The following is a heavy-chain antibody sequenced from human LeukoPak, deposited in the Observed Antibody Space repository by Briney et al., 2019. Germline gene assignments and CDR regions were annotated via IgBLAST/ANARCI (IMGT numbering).Heavy chain of an antibody. D-gene: IGHD6-13*01. J-gene: IGHJ6*03. CDR2: IYYSGST. CDR3: ARGSAAGTWDYYYYMDV. Sequence: PSETLSLTCSVPGDPISSYYWSWIRQPPGKGLERIGHIYYSGSTNYNPSLKSRLTISVDTSKNQFSLKLSSVTAADTAVYYCARGSAAGTWDYYYYMDVWGKGTTVTISS. CDR1: GDPISSYY. V-gene: IGHV4-59*01.